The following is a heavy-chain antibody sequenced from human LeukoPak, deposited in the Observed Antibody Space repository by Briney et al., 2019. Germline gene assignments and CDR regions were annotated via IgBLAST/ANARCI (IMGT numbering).Heavy chain of an antibody. J-gene: IGHJ4*02. CDR3: AGDSSSSWLIEYYFDY. CDR1: GFTFSSYA. V-gene: IGHV3-30-3*01. Sequence: GGSLRLSCAASGFTFSSYAMHWVRQAPGKGLEWVAVISYDGSNKYYADSVKGRFTISRDNSKNTLYLQMNSLRAEDTAVYYCAGDSSSSWLIEYYFDYWGQGTLVTVSS. CDR2: ISYDGSNK. D-gene: IGHD6-13*01.